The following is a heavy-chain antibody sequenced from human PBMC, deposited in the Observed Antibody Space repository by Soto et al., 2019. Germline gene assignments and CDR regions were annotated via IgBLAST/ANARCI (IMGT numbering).Heavy chain of an antibody. V-gene: IGHV4-31*03. CDR1: GGSISSGGYY. J-gene: IGHJ6*02. CDR2: IYYSGST. Sequence: QVQLQESGPGLVKPSQTLSLTRTVSGGSISSGGYYWSWIRQHPGKGLEWIGYIYYSGSTYYNPSLKSRVTISVDTSKNQFSRKLSSVTAADTAVYYCARDGSSSWYYYYGMDVWGQGTTVTVSS. D-gene: IGHD6-13*01. CDR3: ARDGSSSWYYYYGMDV.